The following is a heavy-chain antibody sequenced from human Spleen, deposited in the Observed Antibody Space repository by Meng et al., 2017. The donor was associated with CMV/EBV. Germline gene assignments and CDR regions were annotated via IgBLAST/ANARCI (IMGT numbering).Heavy chain of an antibody. CDR2: MSGDGREI. D-gene: IGHD1-1*01. Sequence: GESLKISCAVSGVTFRKTGMNWLRQVPGKGLEWVADMSGDGREIYYVDSVKGRFTVSRDNAKNSLFLQMNSLRVEDTAVYYCAGLWIWGPGTLVTVSS. J-gene: IGHJ4*02. V-gene: IGHV3-7*01. CDR1: GVTFRKTG. CDR3: AGLWI.